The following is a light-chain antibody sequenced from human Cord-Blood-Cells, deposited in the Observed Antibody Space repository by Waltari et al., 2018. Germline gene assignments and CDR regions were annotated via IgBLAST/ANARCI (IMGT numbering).Light chain of an antibody. CDR1: QDISNY. V-gene: IGKV1-33*01. Sequence: DIQMTQSPSSLYASVGVRVTITCQASQDISNYLNWYQQKPGKAPKLLIYDASNLETGVPSRFSGSGSGTDFTFTISSLQPEDIATYYCQQYDNLPITFGQGTRLEIK. J-gene: IGKJ5*01. CDR2: DAS. CDR3: QQYDNLPIT.